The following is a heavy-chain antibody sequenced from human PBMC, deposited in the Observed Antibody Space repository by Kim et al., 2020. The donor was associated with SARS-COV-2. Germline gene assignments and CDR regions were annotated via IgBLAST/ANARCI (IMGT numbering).Heavy chain of an antibody. CDR3: AKCGMAPFLTYYYDSSGYIF. Sequence: GGSLRLSCAASGFTFSSYAMSWVRQAPGKGLEWVSAISGSGGSTYYADSVKGRFTISRDNSKNTLYLQMNSLRAEDTAVYYCAKCGMAPFLTYYYDSSGYIFWGQGTLVTVSS. D-gene: IGHD3-22*01. V-gene: IGHV3-23*01. CDR1: GFTFSSYA. J-gene: IGHJ4*02. CDR2: ISGSGGST.